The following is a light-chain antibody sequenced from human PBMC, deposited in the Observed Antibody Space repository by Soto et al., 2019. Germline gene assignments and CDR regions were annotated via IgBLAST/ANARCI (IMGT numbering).Light chain of an antibody. CDR1: QSVFYSSNNHDS. CDR3: QQHYSLPLT. Sequence: DIVMTQSPDSLAVSLGERATINCKSSQSVFYSSNNHDSLAWYQQRPGQPPKLLIIGASTRISGVPDRFSGSGSGTDFTLTISSLQAEDVAVDYCQQHYSLPLTFGGGTKVEIK. V-gene: IGKV4-1*01. J-gene: IGKJ4*01. CDR2: GAS.